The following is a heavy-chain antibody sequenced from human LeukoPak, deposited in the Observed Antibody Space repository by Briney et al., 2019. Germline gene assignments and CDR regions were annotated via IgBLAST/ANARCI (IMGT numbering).Heavy chain of an antibody. CDR3: GRGSVDTAIYY. CDR1: GYTFTSYG. D-gene: IGHD5-18*01. V-gene: IGHV1-18*01. Sequence: RRASVKVSCKASGYTFTSYGISWVRQAPGQGLEWMGWISAYNGNTNYAQKLQGRVTVTREMSTSTVYMELSSLRSDDTAVYYCGRGSVDTAIYYWGQGTLVTVSS. CDR2: ISAYNGNT. J-gene: IGHJ4*02.